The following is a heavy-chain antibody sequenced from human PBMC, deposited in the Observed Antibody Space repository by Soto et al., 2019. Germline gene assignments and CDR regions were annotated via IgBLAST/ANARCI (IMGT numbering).Heavy chain of an antibody. D-gene: IGHD2-2*01. Sequence: SVKVSCKAPGGTFSSYAISWVRQAPGQGLEWMGGIIPIFGTANYAQKFQGRVTITADESTSTAYMELSSLRSEDTAVYYCARWVRQDIVVVPAAMYEGDYGMDVWGQGTTVTVSS. CDR3: ARWVRQDIVVVPAAMYEGDYGMDV. J-gene: IGHJ6*02. CDR2: IIPIFGTA. CDR1: GGTFSSYA. V-gene: IGHV1-69*13.